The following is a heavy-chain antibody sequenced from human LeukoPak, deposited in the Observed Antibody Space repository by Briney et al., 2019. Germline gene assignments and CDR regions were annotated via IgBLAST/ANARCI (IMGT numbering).Heavy chain of an antibody. CDR1: GFTFSSYA. Sequence: GGSLRLSCAASGFTFSSYAMHWVRQAPGKGLEWVAVISYDGSNKYYADSVKGRFTISRVNSKNTLYLQMNSLRAEDTAVYYCARDLGPYYYGSGSPRKGFDPWGQGTLVTVSS. V-gene: IGHV3-30-3*01. D-gene: IGHD3-10*01. CDR3: ARDLGPYYYGSGSPRKGFDP. CDR2: ISYDGSNK. J-gene: IGHJ5*02.